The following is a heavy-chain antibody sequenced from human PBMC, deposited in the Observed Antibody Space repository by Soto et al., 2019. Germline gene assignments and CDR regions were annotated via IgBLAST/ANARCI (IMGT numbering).Heavy chain of an antibody. CDR2: IYYTGST. J-gene: IGHJ4*02. CDR1: GVSVNSDSYY. D-gene: IGHD6-6*01. V-gene: IGHV4-61*03. CDR3: AREFSNSPEAFDF. Sequence: QVQLQESGPGLVKPSETLSLTCTVSGVSVNSDSYYWSWIRQPPGKGLEWIGYIYYTGSTTYNPSLKSRVTISLDTSRNHFYLSLSSVTAADTAVFYCAREFSNSPEAFDFWGRGTLVTVSS.